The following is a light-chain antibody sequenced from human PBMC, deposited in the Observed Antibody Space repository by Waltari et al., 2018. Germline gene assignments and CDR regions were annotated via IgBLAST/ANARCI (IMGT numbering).Light chain of an antibody. CDR1: RSVIKY. V-gene: IGKV3-20*01. CDR3: QKYGRLPAT. J-gene: IGKJ1*01. Sequence: VLTQSPGTLSLSPGERATLSCRASRSVIKYLAWYQQTPGRAPRLLIYHASTRATGIPDRFSGSGSGTDFSLTISRLEPEDFAVYYCQKYGRLPATFGQGTKVEIK. CDR2: HAS.